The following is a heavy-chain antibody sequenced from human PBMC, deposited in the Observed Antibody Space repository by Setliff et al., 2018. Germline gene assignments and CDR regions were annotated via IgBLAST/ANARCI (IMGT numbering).Heavy chain of an antibody. V-gene: IGHV1-2*04. Sequence: ASVKVSCKTSGYAFTDNYIHWVRQAPGQGLEWMGWINPKTGGTNLAQKFQGWVSMTRDTSITTAYMELSRLTSDDMAVYYCARGPRITIFGVVSLSLYGMDVWGQGTTVTVSS. CDR2: INPKTGGT. D-gene: IGHD3-3*01. CDR3: ARGPRITIFGVVSLSLYGMDV. J-gene: IGHJ6*02. CDR1: GYAFTDNY.